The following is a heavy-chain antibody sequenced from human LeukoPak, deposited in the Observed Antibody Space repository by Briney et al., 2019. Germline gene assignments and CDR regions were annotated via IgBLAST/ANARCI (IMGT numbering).Heavy chain of an antibody. D-gene: IGHD2-2*02. J-gene: IGHJ5*02. V-gene: IGHV4-59*08. Sequence: SETLSLTCAVYGGSFSGYYWSWIRQPPGEGLEWIGYIYYSGSTNYNPSLKSRVTISVDTSKNQFSLKLSSVTAADTAVYYCAGTSTSCYRSGYNWFDPWGQGTLVTVSS. CDR3: AGTSTSCYRSGYNWFDP. CDR2: IYYSGST. CDR1: GGSFSGYY.